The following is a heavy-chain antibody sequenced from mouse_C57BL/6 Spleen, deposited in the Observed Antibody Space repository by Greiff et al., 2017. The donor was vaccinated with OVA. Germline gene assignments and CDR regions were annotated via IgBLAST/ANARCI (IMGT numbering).Heavy chain of an antibody. CDR1: GYSFTGYY. V-gene: IGHV1-42*01. J-gene: IGHJ2*01. CDR2: INPSTGGT. D-gene: IGHD2-4*01. CDR3: ARYDYEDYFDY. Sequence: EVKLEESGPELVKPGASVKISCKASGYSFTGYYMNWVKQSPEKSLEWIGEINPSTGGTTYNQKFKAKATLTVDKSSSTAYMQLKSLTSEDSAVYYCARYDYEDYFDYWGQGTTLTVSS.